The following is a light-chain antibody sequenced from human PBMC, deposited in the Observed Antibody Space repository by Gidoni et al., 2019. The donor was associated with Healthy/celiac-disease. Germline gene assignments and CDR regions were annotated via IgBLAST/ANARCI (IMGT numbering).Light chain of an antibody. CDR3: YSAVKGV. CDR1: VLAKKY. J-gene: IGLJ2*01. V-gene: IGLV3-27*01. CDR2: KDS. Sequence: SYELTQPSSVSVSPGQTARITCSGDVLAKKYARWFQQKPGQAPVLVIYKDSERPSGIPERFSGSSSGTTVTLTISGAQVEDEADYYCYSAVKGVFGGGTKLTVL.